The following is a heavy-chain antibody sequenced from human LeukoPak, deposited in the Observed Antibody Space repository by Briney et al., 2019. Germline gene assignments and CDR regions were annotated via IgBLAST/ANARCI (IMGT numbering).Heavy chain of an antibody. CDR2: INPNSGGT. J-gene: IGHJ5*02. CDR1: GYTFTGYY. V-gene: IGHV1-2*04. D-gene: IGHD2-2*01. Sequence: ASVKVSCKASGYTFTGYYMHWMRQAPGQGLEWMGWINPNSGGTNYAQKFQGWVTMTRDTSISTAYMELSRLRSDDTAVYYCARGQDIVVVPAATNWFDPWGQGTLVTVSS. CDR3: ARGQDIVVVPAATNWFDP.